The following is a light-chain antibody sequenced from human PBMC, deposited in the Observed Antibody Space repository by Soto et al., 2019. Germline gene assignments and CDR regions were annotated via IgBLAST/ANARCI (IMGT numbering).Light chain of an antibody. CDR1: QSVHNN. V-gene: IGKV3-15*01. J-gene: IGKJ4*01. CDR2: DTS. CDR3: QQYKIWPLT. Sequence: EVVMTQSPATLSVSPGDGATLSCRASQSVHNNLAWYQQNPGQSPRLLVFDTSTRATDIPVRFTGGGSGTEFTLTISSLQSEDSAVYYCQQYKIWPLTFGGGTKVEIK.